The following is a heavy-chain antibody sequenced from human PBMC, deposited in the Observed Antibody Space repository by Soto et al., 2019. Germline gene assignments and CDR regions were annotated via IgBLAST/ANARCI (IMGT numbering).Heavy chain of an antibody. D-gene: IGHD6-13*01. Sequence: GGSLRLSCAASGFTFRSYAMSWVRQAPGKGLEWVSAISGTGGSTYYAGSVKGRFTISRENAKNSLYLQMNSLRAEDTAVYYCARDQRLQLEFRDYYYGMDVWGQGTTVTVSS. CDR1: GFTFRSYA. J-gene: IGHJ6*02. V-gene: IGHV3-23*01. CDR3: ARDQRLQLEFRDYYYGMDV. CDR2: ISGTGGST.